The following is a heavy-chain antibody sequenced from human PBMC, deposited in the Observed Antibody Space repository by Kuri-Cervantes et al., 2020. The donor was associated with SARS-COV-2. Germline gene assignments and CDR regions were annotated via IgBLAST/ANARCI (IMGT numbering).Heavy chain of an antibody. CDR3: ARDGHSRPDYYYGIDV. J-gene: IGHJ6*02. CDR2: ISSSGSTI. V-gene: IGHV3-48*03. Sequence: GGSLRLSCAASGFTFSSYEMNWVRQAPGKGLEWVSYISSSGSTIYYADSVKGRSTISRDNAKNALYLQMNSPRAEDTAVYYCARDGHSRPDYYYGIDVWGRGTTVTVSS. D-gene: IGHD5-12*01. CDR1: GFTFSSYE.